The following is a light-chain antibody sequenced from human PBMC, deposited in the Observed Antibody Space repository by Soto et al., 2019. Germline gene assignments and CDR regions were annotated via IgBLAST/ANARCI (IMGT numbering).Light chain of an antibody. V-gene: IGLV1-40*01. CDR1: SSNIGAGYD. J-gene: IGLJ3*02. Sequence: QSVLTQPPSVSGAPGQRVTISCTGGSSNIGAGYDVPWYQQLPGTAPKLLIYGNSNRPSGVPDRFSGSKSGTSASLAITGLQAEDEAHYYCQSYDSSLSGVFGGGTKLTVL. CDR3: QSYDSSLSGV. CDR2: GNS.